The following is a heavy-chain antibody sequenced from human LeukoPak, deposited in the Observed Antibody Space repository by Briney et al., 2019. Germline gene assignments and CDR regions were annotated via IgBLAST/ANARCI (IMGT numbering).Heavy chain of an antibody. CDR2: ISSSSSYI. CDR1: GFTFSSYS. Sequence: GGSLRLSCAASGFTFSSYSMNWVRQAPGKGLEWVSSISSSSSYIYYADSVKGRFTISRDNAKDSLYLQMNSLRAEDTAVYYCARGSWGIPLGYCSNTSCYYYYFDYWGQGTLVTVSS. V-gene: IGHV3-21*01. CDR3: ARGSWGIPLGYCSNTSCYYYYFDY. J-gene: IGHJ4*02. D-gene: IGHD2-2*01.